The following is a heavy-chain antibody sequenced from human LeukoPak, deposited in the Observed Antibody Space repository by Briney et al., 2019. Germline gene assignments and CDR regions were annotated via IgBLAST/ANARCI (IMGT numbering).Heavy chain of an antibody. D-gene: IGHD1-26*01. CDR3: AKALGMNSGSYQGSAFDI. CDR1: EFTFRSYA. J-gene: IGHJ3*02. V-gene: IGHV3-30-3*01. Sequence: PGGSLRLSCAASEFTFRSYAMHWVRQAPGKGLEWVAVISYDGSNKYYADSVKGRFTISRDNSKNTLYLQMNSLRAEDTAVYYCAKALGMNSGSYQGSAFDIWGQGTMVTVSS. CDR2: ISYDGSNK.